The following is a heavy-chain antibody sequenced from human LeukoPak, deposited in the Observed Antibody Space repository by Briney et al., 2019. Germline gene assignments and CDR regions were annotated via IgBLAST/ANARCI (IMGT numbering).Heavy chain of an antibody. CDR2: IYPGDSDT. Sequence: HGEALKISCKGSGYSFTSYWIGWVRQMPGKGLEWMGIIYPGDSDTRYSPSFQGQVTISADKSISTAYLQWSSLKASDTAMYYCARGRGTVTTDYYYYGMDVWGQGTTVTVSS. CDR1: GYSFTSYW. CDR3: ARGRGTVTTDYYYYGMDV. V-gene: IGHV5-51*01. J-gene: IGHJ6*02. D-gene: IGHD4-17*01.